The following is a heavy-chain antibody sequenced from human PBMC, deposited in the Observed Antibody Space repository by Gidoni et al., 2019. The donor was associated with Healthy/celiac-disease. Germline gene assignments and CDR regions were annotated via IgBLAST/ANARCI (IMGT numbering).Heavy chain of an antibody. V-gene: IGHV1-3*01. D-gene: IGHD2-15*01. Sequence: QVQLVQSGAEVKKPGASVQVSCKASGYTFTRYAIHWVRQAPGQRLEWMGWINVGNGNTKYSQKFQGRVIITRDTSASTAYMELSSLRSEDTAVYFCARSNTPIIDYWGQGTLVTVS. CDR2: INVGNGNT. CDR1: GYTFTRYA. CDR3: ARSNTPIIDY. J-gene: IGHJ4*02.